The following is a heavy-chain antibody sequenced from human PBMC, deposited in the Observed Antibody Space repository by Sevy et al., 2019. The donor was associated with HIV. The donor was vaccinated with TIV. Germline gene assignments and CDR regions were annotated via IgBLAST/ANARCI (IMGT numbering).Heavy chain of an antibody. V-gene: IGHV4-59*01. CDR2: SGRT. J-gene: IGHJ4*02. CDR1: GVSISNYY. Sequence: SETLSLTCTVSGVSISNYYWAWIRQPPGKGLECVGFSGRTNYNPSLKSRVTTSVDTSKNHFSLKLSSVTVADTAIYYCARGGPNQHQLDYFDYWGQGTLVTVSS. CDR3: ARGGPNQHQLDYFDY. D-gene: IGHD6-13*01.